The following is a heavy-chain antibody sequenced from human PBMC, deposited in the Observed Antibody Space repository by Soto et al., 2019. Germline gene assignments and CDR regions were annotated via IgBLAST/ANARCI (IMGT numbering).Heavy chain of an antibody. CDR1: GFTFSSYA. Sequence: GGSLRLSCAASGFTFSSYAMSWVRQAPGKGLEWVSAISGSGGSTYYADSVKGRFTISRDNSKNTLYLQMNSLRAEDTAVYYCANSSRIVGATTYFVYCGQGTLVTVFS. CDR2: ISGSGGST. D-gene: IGHD1-26*01. CDR3: ANSSRIVGATTYFVY. V-gene: IGHV3-23*01. J-gene: IGHJ4*02.